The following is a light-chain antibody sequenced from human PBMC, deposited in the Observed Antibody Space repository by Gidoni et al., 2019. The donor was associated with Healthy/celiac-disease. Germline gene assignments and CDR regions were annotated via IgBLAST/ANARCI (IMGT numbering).Light chain of an antibody. CDR3: QQSYSTPGMYT. V-gene: IGKV1-39*01. CDR2: AAS. CDR1: QSISSY. J-gene: IGKJ2*01. Sequence: DIQMTQSPSSLSASVGDRVTITCRASQSISSYLNWYQQKPGKAPKLLIYAASSLQSGVPSRFSGSGSGTDFDLTISSLQPEDFASYYCQQSYSTPGMYTFGQGTKLEIK.